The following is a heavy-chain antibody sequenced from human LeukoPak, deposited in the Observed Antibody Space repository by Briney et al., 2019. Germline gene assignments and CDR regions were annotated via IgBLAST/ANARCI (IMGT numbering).Heavy chain of an antibody. CDR3: ARRETSSTPLDS. Sequence: ETLSLTCSVSGCSVSRSICSWIRQPPGKGLEWVGNMDYRGNIYYSPSLMSRVTVSVDTTTNQFSLQLTSVTAADTAVYYCARRETSSTPLDSWGQGTLVPVTS. D-gene: IGHD2-2*01. J-gene: IGHJ4*02. V-gene: IGHV4-39*01. CDR2: MDYRGNI. CDR1: GCSVSRSICS.